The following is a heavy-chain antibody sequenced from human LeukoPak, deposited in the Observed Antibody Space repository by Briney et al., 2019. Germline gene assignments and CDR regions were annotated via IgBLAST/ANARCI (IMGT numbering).Heavy chain of an antibody. D-gene: IGHD5-18*01. CDR3: ARGGYSICDY. V-gene: IGHV4-59*01. J-gene: IGHJ4*02. CDR2: IYYTGST. CDR1: GGSISSYY. Sequence: SEALSLTCTVSGGSISSYYWSWIRQPPGKGLEWIGYIYYTGSTNYNPSLKSRVTISVDTSKNQFSLKLSSVTAADTAVYYCARGGYSICDYWGQGTLVTVSS.